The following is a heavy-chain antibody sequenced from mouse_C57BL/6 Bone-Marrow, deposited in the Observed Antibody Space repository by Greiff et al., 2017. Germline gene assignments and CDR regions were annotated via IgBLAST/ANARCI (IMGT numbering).Heavy chain of an antibody. CDR1: GYTFTSYW. Sequence: VQLQQSGAELVKPGASVKMSCKASGYTFTSYWITWVKQRPGQGLEWIGDIYPGSGSTNYNEKFKSKATLTVDTSSSTAYMQLSSLTSEDSAVYYCARSEGYGYDEGPFAYWGQGTLVTVSA. CDR2: IYPGSGST. D-gene: IGHD2-2*01. J-gene: IGHJ3*01. CDR3: ARSEGYGYDEGPFAY. V-gene: IGHV1-55*01.